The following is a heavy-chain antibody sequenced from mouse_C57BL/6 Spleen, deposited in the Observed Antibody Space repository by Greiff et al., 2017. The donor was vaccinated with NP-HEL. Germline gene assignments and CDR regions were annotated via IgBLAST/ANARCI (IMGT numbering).Heavy chain of an antibody. CDR3: RADPGGDY. V-gene: IGHV1-83*01. CDR2: YPGSGNTY. Sequence: VQLQQSGPELVKPGASVKMSCKASGYTFTDYYMHWVKQKPGKGLEWIGEIYPGSGNTYYNEKFKGKATLTADTSSSTAYMQLSSLTSEDSAVYFCARADPGGDYWGQGTTLTVSS. CDR1: YTFTDYYM. J-gene: IGHJ2*01. D-gene: IGHD1-1*02.